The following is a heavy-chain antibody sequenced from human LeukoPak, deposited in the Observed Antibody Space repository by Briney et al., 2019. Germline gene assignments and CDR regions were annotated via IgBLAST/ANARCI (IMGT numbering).Heavy chain of an antibody. CDR3: ARVTGYSYENDY. D-gene: IGHD5-18*01. Sequence: GGSLRLSCASSGFTCSTYTMNWVRQARGKGLEWVSSITSSSSYTYYADSVKGRFTISRDNAKNSLYLQMNSLRAEDTAVYYCARVTGYSYENDYWGQGTLVTVSS. V-gene: IGHV3-21*01. J-gene: IGHJ4*02. CDR1: GFTCSTYT. CDR2: ITSSSSYT.